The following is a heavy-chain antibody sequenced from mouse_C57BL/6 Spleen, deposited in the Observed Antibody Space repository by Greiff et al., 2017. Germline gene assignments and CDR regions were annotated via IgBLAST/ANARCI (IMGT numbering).Heavy chain of an antibody. D-gene: IGHD1-1*01. Sequence: ESGPGLVKPSQSLSLTCSVTGYSITSGYYWNWIRQFPGNKLEWMGYISYDGSNNYNPSLKNRISITRDTSKNQFFLKLNSVTTEDTATYYCARVSYYGSPYYYAMDYWGQGTSVTVSS. CDR3: ARVSYYGSPYYYAMDY. CDR2: ISYDGSN. V-gene: IGHV3-6*01. CDR1: GYSITSGYY. J-gene: IGHJ4*01.